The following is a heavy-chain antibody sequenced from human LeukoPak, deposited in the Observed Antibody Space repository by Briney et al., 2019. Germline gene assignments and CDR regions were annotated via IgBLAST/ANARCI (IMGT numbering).Heavy chain of an antibody. CDR1: GFTFSSYS. CDR3: ARDSSAPDTAMAYFDY. Sequence: GGSLRLSCAASGFTFSSYSMNWVRQAPGKGLEWVSPISSSSSYIYYADSVKGRFTISRDNAKNSLYLQMNSLRAEDTAVYYCARDSSAPDTAMAYFDYWGQGTLVTVSS. J-gene: IGHJ4*02. V-gene: IGHV3-21*01. D-gene: IGHD5-18*01. CDR2: ISSSSSYI.